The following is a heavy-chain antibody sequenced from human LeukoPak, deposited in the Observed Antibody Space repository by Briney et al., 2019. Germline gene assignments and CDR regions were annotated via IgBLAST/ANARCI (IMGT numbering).Heavy chain of an antibody. CDR2: INLDGNDK. CDR3: VRSGSYFSK. D-gene: IGHD1-26*01. V-gene: IGHV3-7*01. J-gene: IGHJ4*02. CDR1: GFILSSHW. Sequence: GGSLRLSCAASGFILSSHWMSWVRQARGKGLEWVANINLDGNDKNYVDSVKGRFTISRDNAKNSLYLQMNSLRAEDTAMYYCVRSGSYFSKWGQGTLVTVSS.